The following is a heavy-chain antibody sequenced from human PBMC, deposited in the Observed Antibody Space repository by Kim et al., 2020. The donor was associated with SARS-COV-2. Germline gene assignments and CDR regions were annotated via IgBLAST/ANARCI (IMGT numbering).Heavy chain of an antibody. CDR2: VNQDGTDK. Sequence: GGSLRLSCAASEFTFNNYCMRWVRQAPGKGLECVATVNQDGTDKYYVDSVKGRFTISRDNPKNSLFLQMNSLRVDDTAVYYCATLTRGSGVDVWGRGTTV. CDR1: EFTFNNYC. CDR3: ATLTRGSGVDV. V-gene: IGHV3-7*03. J-gene: IGHJ6*02. D-gene: IGHD1-1*01.